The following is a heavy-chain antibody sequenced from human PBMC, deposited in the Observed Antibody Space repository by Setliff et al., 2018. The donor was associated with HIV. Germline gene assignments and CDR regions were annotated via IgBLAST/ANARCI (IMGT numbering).Heavy chain of an antibody. CDR2: FDPQDGET. D-gene: IGHD2-8*01. CDR1: GYTLSELS. CDR3: ARVLLRTNPLYGVASNWFDP. Sequence: EASVKVSCKVYGYTLSELSIHWVRQAPGKGLEWMGYFDPQDGETVYAQKFQGRFTSSRDNAKSSLFLQMSGLRPEDTAVYYCARVLLRTNPLYGVASNWFDPWGQGTLVTVSS. J-gene: IGHJ5*02. V-gene: IGHV1-24*01.